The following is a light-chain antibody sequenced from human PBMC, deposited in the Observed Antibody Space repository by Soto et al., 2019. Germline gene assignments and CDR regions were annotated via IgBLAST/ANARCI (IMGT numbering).Light chain of an antibody. Sequence: DIQMTQSPSAMSASVGDRVTISCRASQDINNYLAWFQQKPGEVPKRLIYAASSLQSVGPSRFRAIGSVTEFTLTISGLQPEDFATCLCLQHYNYPITFAQGTRLEIK. CDR3: LQHYNYPIT. CDR1: QDINNY. V-gene: IGKV1-17*03. CDR2: AAS. J-gene: IGKJ5*01.